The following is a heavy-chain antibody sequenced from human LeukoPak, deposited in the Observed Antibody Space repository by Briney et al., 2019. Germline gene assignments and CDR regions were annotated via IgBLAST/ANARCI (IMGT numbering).Heavy chain of an antibody. CDR3: ATGGVLLPVRGAYGY. CDR1: GYTLTELS. V-gene: IGHV1-24*01. D-gene: IGHD3-10*01. CDR2: FDLEDGET. J-gene: IGHJ4*02. Sequence: ASVKVSCKVSGYTLTELSMHWVRQAPGKGLEWMGGFDLEDGETIYAQKFQGRVTMTEDTSTDTAYMELSSLRSEDTAVYYCATGGVLLPVRGAYGYWGQGTLVTVSS.